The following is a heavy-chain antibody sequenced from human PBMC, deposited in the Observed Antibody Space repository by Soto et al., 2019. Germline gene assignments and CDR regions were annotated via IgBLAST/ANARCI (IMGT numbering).Heavy chain of an antibody. J-gene: IGHJ4*02. D-gene: IGHD4-4*01. CDR2: ISYDGSNK. V-gene: IGHV3-30*18. CDR3: AKATEGGYSNNGFDYFDY. CDR1: GFTFSSYG. Sequence: QVQLVESGGGVVQPGRSLRLSCAASGFTFSSYGMHWVRQAPGKGLEWVAVISYDGSNKYYADSVKGRFTISRDNSKNTLYLQMNSLRAEDTAVYYCAKATEGGYSNNGFDYFDYWGQGTLVTVSS.